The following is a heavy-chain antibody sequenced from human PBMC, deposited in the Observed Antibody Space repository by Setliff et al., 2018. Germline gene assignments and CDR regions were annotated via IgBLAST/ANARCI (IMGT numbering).Heavy chain of an antibody. D-gene: IGHD2-8*01. V-gene: IGHV1-18*01. J-gene: IGHJ4*02. CDR1: GYSFTMYG. Sequence: GASVKVSCKASGYSFTMYGVNWVRQAPGQGLEWMAWISAFTGFTQYSQKFKGRVTVTKDASTSTAYLDLGSLTSDDTAVYYCSRLVRYCTTTTCQSVPGAEVWGQGTLVTVSS. CDR3: SRLVRYCTTTTCQSVPGAEV. CDR2: ISAFTGFT.